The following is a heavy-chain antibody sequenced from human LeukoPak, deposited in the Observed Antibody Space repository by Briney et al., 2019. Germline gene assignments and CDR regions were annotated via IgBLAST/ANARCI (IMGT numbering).Heavy chain of an antibody. V-gene: IGHV3-49*04. Sequence: PGGSLRLSCAASGFTFSSYEMNWVRQAQGKGLELEGFSRSKAYGGTTEYAASVKGRFTISRDDSKSVAYLQMNSLKTEDTAVYYCTRGIDSSSWYGPYYYHGMDVWGQGTTVTVSS. CDR1: GFTFSSYE. D-gene: IGHD6-13*01. CDR2: SRSKAYGGTT. CDR3: TRGIDSSSWYGPYYYHGMDV. J-gene: IGHJ6*02.